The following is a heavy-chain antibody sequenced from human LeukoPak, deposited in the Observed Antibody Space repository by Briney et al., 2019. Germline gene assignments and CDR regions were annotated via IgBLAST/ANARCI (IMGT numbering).Heavy chain of an antibody. Sequence: ASVKVSCKASGYTFTSYAMHWVRQAPGQRLEWMGWINAGNDNTKYSQKFQGRVTITRDTSASTAYMELSSLRSEDTAVYYCAKDLGYCTGGTCYPNWFDPWGQGTLVTVSS. J-gene: IGHJ5*02. CDR1: GYTFTSYA. CDR2: INAGNDNT. D-gene: IGHD2-15*01. V-gene: IGHV1-3*01. CDR3: AKDLGYCTGGTCYPNWFDP.